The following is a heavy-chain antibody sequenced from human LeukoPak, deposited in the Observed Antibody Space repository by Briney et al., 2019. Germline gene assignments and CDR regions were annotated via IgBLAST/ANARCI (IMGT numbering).Heavy chain of an antibody. CDR2: ISGSGGST. Sequence: GGSLRLSCAASGFTSSSYAMSWVRQAPGKGLEWVSAISGSGGSTYYADSVKGRFAVSRDNSKNTLYLQMNSLRAEDTAVYYCAKDPHSSGWYVHFYFDFWGQGTLVTVSS. CDR1: GFTSSSYA. D-gene: IGHD6-19*01. CDR3: AKDPHSSGWYVHFYFDF. V-gene: IGHV3-23*01. J-gene: IGHJ4*02.